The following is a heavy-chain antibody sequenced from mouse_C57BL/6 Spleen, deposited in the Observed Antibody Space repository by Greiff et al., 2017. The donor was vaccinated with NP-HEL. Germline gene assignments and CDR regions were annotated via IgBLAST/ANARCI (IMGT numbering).Heavy chain of an antibody. CDR3: ARDPHYYGSSAWFAY. J-gene: IGHJ3*01. D-gene: IGHD1-1*01. Sequence: EVMLVESGGGLVKPGGSLKLSCAASGFTFSSYAMSWVRQTPEKRLEWVATISDGGSYTYYPDNVKGRFTISRDNAKNNLYLQMSHLKSEDTAMYYCARDPHYYGSSAWFAYWGQGTLVTVSA. CDR2: ISDGGSYT. CDR1: GFTFSSYA. V-gene: IGHV5-4*01.